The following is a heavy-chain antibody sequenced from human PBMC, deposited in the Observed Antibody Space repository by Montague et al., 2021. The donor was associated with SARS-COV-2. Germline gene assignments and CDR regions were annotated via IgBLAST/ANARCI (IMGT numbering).Heavy chain of an antibody. D-gene: IGHD3-10*01. V-gene: IGHV3-23*01. Sequence: SLRLSCAASGFTFSTYGMTWVRQAPGKGLEWVSSISASAMRTHYPDSVKGRFTISRDNSKNTLYLQMSSLRAEDTAVYFCLNYHGSGSCGDFWGQGTLVTVSP. CDR1: GFTFSTYG. CDR2: ISASAMRT. J-gene: IGHJ4*02. CDR3: LNYHGSGSCGDF.